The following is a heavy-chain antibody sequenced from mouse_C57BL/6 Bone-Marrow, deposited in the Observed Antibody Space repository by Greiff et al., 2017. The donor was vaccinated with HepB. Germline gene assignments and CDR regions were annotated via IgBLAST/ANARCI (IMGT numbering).Heavy chain of an antibody. V-gene: IGHV1-42*01. CDR1: GYSFTGYY. Sequence: EVKVVESGPELVKPGASVKISCKASGYSFTGYYMNWVKQSPEKSLEWIGEINPSTGGTTYNQKFKAKATLTVDKSSSTAYMQLKSLTSEDSAVYYCARSPGYFDVWGTGTTVTVSS. J-gene: IGHJ1*03. CDR2: INPSTGGT. CDR3: ARSPGYFDV.